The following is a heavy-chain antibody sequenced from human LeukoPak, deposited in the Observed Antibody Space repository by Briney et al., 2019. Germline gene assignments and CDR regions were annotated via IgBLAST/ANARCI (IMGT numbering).Heavy chain of an antibody. CDR1: GFSVSYYW. CDR3: VRDFGGSQDF. CDR2: INVDGSVT. D-gene: IGHD4-23*01. Sequence: AGSLRLSCAPSGFSVSYYWMHWVRQAPGKGLEWVSRINVDGSVTNYADSVKGRSTISRDSAKNTLDLQMNSLSPEDTAVYYCVRDFGGSQDFWGQGILVTASS. V-gene: IGHV3-74*01. J-gene: IGHJ4*02.